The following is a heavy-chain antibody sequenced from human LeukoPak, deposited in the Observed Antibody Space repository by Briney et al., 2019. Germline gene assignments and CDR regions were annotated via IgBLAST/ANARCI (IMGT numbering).Heavy chain of an antibody. CDR3: ARGGDSSGYYSPVFDY. CDR2: VSYSGST. CDR1: GGSINSDY. V-gene: IGHV4-59*01. J-gene: IGHJ4*02. D-gene: IGHD3-22*01. Sequence: PSETLSLTCTVAGGSINSDYWSWIRLPPGRGLEWIGYVSYSGSTYYNPSLKSRVTISVDTSKNQFSLNLSSVTAADTAVYYCARGGDSSGYYSPVFDYWGQGTLVTVSS.